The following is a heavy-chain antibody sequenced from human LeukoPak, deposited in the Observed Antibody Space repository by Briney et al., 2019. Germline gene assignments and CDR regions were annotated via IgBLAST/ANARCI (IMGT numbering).Heavy chain of an antibody. CDR3: AFAAYYYGSGSSYYYYGMDV. CDR2: IIPILGIA. V-gene: IGHV1-69*02. D-gene: IGHD3-10*01. J-gene: IGHJ6*02. CDR1: GGTFSSYT. Sequence: SVKVSCKASGGTFSSYTISWVRQAPGQGLEWMGRIIPILGIANYAQKFQGRVTITADKSTSTAYMELSSLRSEDTAVYYCAFAAYYYGSGSSYYYYGMDVWGQGTTVTVSS.